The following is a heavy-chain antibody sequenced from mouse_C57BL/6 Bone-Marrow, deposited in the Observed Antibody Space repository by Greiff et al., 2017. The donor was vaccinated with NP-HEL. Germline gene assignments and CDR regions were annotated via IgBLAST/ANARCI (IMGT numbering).Heavy chain of an antibody. Sequence: QVQLQQPGTELVKPGASVKLSCKASGYTFTSYWMHWLKQRPGQGLEWIGNINPINGGTNDNEKFKTKATLSVDQSSSTAYMQLSSLTSEDSAVYYGARDSGYAFDYWGQGTTLTVSS. J-gene: IGHJ2*01. CDR2: INPINGGT. CDR1: GYTFTSYW. V-gene: IGHV1-53*01. D-gene: IGHD3-2*02. CDR3: ARDSGYAFDY.